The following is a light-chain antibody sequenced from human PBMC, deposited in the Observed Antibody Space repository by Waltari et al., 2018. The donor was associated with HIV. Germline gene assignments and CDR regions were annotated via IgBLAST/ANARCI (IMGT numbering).Light chain of an antibody. CDR1: SSDIGSNA. CDR2: SNN. CDR3: AAWDDSLNGPHVV. J-gene: IGLJ2*01. Sequence: QSVLTQPPSASETPGQRVAISCSGSSSDIGSNAVNWYQQLPGTAPKLLIYSNNQRPSGVPARFSGSKSGTSASLAISGLQSEDEADYYCAAWDDSLNGPHVVFGGGTKLTVL. V-gene: IGLV1-44*01.